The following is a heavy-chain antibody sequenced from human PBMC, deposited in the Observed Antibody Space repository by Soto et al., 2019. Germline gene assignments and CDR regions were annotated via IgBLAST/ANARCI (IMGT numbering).Heavy chain of an antibody. J-gene: IGHJ5*02. CDR1: GGSIRSGGYY. Sequence: SETLSLTCTVSGGSIRSGGYYWTWIRQHPGKGLEWIGYIYYTGSTYYNPSLKSRVTISVDTSKNQFSLKLSSVTAADTAVYYCARASLGDCSSTSCRSNWLDPWGQGTLVTVSS. CDR3: ARASLGDCSSTSCRSNWLDP. D-gene: IGHD2-2*01. V-gene: IGHV4-31*03. CDR2: IYYTGST.